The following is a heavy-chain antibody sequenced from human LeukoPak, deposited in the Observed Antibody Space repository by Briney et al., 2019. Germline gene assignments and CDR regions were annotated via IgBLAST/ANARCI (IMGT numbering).Heavy chain of an antibody. CDR3: AKVQDPSYDVLTPADF. J-gene: IGHJ4*02. CDR2: ISGGGRST. V-gene: IGHV3-23*01. D-gene: IGHD3-9*01. CDR1: GFTFDYYA. Sequence: GGSLRLSCAASGFTFDYYAMTWVRQAPGKGLEWVSSISGGGRSTYYSDSVKGRFTISRDNSKNTLYLQMNSLRAEDTAIYYCAKVQDPSYDVLTPADFWGQGTLVIVSS.